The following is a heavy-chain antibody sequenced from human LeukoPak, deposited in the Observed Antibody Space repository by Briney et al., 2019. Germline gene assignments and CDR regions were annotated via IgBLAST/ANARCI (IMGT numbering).Heavy chain of an antibody. CDR1: GFTFSSYW. CDR3: AREGWWEAVAVWGPEYFDH. V-gene: IGHV3-7*01. D-gene: IGHD6-19*01. J-gene: IGHJ4*02. Sequence: PGGSLRLSCAASGFTFSSYWMSWVRQAPGKGLEWVASIKQDGSEKYYVDSVKGRFTISRDNAKNSLYLQMNSLRAEDTAVYYCAREGWWEAVAVWGPEYFDHWGQGTLVTVSS. CDR2: IKQDGSEK.